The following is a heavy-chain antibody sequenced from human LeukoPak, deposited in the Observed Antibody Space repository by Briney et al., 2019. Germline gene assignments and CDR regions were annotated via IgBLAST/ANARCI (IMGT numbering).Heavy chain of an antibody. CDR3: ARGLTDDYSDFGVGV. CDR1: GGAVSRNR. V-gene: IGHV4-4*07. CDR2: IYSSETT. J-gene: IGHJ6*02. Sequence: PSETLSLTCTVSGGAVSRNRWNWIRQPAGKGLEWLGHIYSSETTKYNPSLKSRVTMSVDTSKNQLSLRLSSVTAADTAVYYCARGLTDDYSDFGVGVWGQGTTVIVSS.